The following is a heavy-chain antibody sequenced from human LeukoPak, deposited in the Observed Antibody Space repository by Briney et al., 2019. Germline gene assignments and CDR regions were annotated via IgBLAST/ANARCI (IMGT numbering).Heavy chain of an antibody. CDR3: ARDGYNYAPRGIFDY. D-gene: IGHD5-24*01. CDR2: IIPIFGTA. Sequence: GASVKVSCKASGYTFTSYGISWVRQAPGQGLEWMGGIIPIFGTANYAQKFQGRVTITTDESTSTAYMELSSLRSEDTAVYYCARDGYNYAPRGIFDYWGQGTLVTVSS. V-gene: IGHV1-69*05. CDR1: GYTFTSYG. J-gene: IGHJ4*02.